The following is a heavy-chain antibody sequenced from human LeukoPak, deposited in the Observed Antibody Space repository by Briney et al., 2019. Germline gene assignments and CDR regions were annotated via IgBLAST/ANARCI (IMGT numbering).Heavy chain of an antibody. CDR1: GGTFSSYA. CDR2: IIPIFGTA. D-gene: IGHD3-10*01. V-gene: IGHV1-69*06. CDR3: ARGHYGSGSYSPAD. Sequence: SVKVSCKASGGTFSSYAISWVRQAPGQGLEWMGGIIPIFGTANYAQKFQGRVTITADKSTGTAYMELSSQRSEDTAVYYCARGHYGSGSYSPADWGQGTLVTVSS. J-gene: IGHJ4*02.